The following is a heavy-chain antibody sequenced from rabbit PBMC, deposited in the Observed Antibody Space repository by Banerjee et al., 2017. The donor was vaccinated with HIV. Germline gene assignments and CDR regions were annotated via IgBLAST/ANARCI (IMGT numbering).Heavy chain of an antibody. CDR3: ARSTYGVGGYAYASDL. Sequence: QSLGESGGDLVKPGASLTLTCTASGFSFSSSYYMCWVRQAPGKGLEWIACIDAGSSVSTWYARWAKGRFTISKTSSTTVTLQMTSLTAADTATYFCARSTYGVGGYAYASDLWGPGTLVTVS. D-gene: IGHD6-1*01. V-gene: IGHV1S40*01. CDR2: IDAGSSVST. J-gene: IGHJ4*01. CDR1: GFSFSSSYY.